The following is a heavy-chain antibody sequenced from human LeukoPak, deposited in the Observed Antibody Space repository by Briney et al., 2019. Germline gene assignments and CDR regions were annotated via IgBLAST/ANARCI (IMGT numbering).Heavy chain of an antibody. CDR2: ISGSGGST. D-gene: IGHD3-10*01. V-gene: IGHV3-23*01. Sequence: QTGGSLRLSCAASGFTFSSYAMSWVRQAPGKGLEWVSAISGSGGSTYYADSVKGRFTISRDNSDNTMYLQMNNLRSEDTAVYFCMRDYYGSGTYQGNYYYGMDVWGHRTTVTVSS. CDR1: GFTFSSYA. CDR3: MRDYYGSGTYQGNYYYGMDV. J-gene: IGHJ6*02.